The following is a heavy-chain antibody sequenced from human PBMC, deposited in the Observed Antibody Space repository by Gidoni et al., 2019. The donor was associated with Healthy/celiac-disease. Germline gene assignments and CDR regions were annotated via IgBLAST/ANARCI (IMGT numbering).Heavy chain of an antibody. Sequence: EVQLFESGGGLVQPGGSLRLSCAASGFTFRSYAIRWVRQAPGKGLEWVSAISGSGGSTYYADSVKGRFTISRDNSKNTLYLQMNSLRAEDTAVYYCAKDPPLDCSSTSCYRPWYFDLWGRGTLVTVSS. CDR2: ISGSGGST. J-gene: IGHJ2*01. CDR1: GFTFRSYA. CDR3: AKDPPLDCSSTSCYRPWYFDL. V-gene: IGHV3-23*01. D-gene: IGHD2-2*01.